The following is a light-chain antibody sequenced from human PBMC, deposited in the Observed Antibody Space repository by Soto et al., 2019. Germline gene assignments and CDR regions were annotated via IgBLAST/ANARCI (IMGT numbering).Light chain of an antibody. V-gene: IGLV4-69*01. Sequence: QLVLTQLPSASASLGASVKLTCTLSSGHTNYAIAWHQLQPEKGPRYLMKLNSDGRHSKGDGIPDRFSGSSSGAERYLTISSLRSEDEADYYCLTWGAGIWVFGGGTKLTVL. CDR1: SGHTNYA. J-gene: IGLJ3*02. CDR3: LTWGAGIWV. CDR2: LNSDGRH.